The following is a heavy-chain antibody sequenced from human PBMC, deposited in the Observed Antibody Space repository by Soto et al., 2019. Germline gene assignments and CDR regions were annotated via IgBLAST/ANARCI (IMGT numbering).Heavy chain of an antibody. D-gene: IGHD3-22*01. CDR1: GFTFSSYS. CDR3: ARDLYNSDSRGPSGY. J-gene: IGHJ4*02. Sequence: EVLLVESGGGLVKPGGSLRLSCAASGFTFSSYSMNWVRQAPGKGLEWVSSISSSSSYIYYADSVKGRFTISRDNVKNSLYLQMNSLRPEDTAVYYCARDLYNSDSRGPSGYWGQGTLVTVSS. V-gene: IGHV3-21*01. CDR2: ISSSSSYI.